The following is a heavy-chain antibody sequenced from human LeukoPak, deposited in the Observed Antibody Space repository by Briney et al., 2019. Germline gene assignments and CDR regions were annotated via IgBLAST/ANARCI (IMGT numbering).Heavy chain of an antibody. CDR3: ARDFDEYGSGSIGDY. D-gene: IGHD3-10*01. J-gene: IGHJ4*02. CDR2: IKQDGSEK. V-gene: IGHV3-7*01. CDR1: GFTFSSYW. Sequence: QAGGSLRLSCAASGFTFSSYWMSWVRQAPGKGLEWVANIKQDGSEKYYVDSVKGRFTISRDNAKNSLYLQMNSLRAEDTAVYYCARDFDEYGSGSIGDYWGQGTLVTVSS.